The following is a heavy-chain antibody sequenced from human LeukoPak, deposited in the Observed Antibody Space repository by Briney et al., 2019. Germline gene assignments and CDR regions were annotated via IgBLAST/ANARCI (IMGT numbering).Heavy chain of an antibody. CDR2: IRSKAYGGTT. CDR3: TRDGYNWNWFDP. Sequence: GGSLRLSCATSGFTFSSYNMNWVRQAPGKGLEWVGFIRSKAYGGTTEYAASVKGRFTISRDDSKSIAYLQMNSLKTEDTGVYYCTRDGYNWNWFDPWGQGTLVTVSS. CDR1: GFTFSSYN. J-gene: IGHJ5*02. V-gene: IGHV3-49*04. D-gene: IGHD1-20*01.